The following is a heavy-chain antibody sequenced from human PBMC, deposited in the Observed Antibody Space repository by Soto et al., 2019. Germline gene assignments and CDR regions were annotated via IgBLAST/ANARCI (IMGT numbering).Heavy chain of an antibody. Sequence: PGESLKISCKGSGYSFTGYWIGWVRQMPGKGLEWMGIIYPGDSDTRYSPSFQGQVTISADKSISTAYLQWSSLKASDTAMYYCARLKSITTPGGPPGWFDPWGQGTLVTVSS. V-gene: IGHV5-51*01. CDR2: IYPGDSDT. CDR3: ARLKSITTPGGPPGWFDP. CDR1: GYSFTGYW. J-gene: IGHJ5*02. D-gene: IGHD3-22*01.